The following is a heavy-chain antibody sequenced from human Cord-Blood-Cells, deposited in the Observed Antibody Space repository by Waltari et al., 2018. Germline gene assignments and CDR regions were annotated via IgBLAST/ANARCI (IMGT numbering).Heavy chain of an antibody. J-gene: IGHJ4*02. CDR3: ARRGQYYYDSSGYYYYFDY. CDR2: IYYSGST. CDR1: GGSISSSSYY. D-gene: IGHD3-22*01. Sequence: QLQLQESGPGLVKPSETLSLTCTVSGGSISSSSYYWGWIRQPPGKGLEWIGGIYYSGSTYYNPSLKSRVTISVDTSKNQFSLKLSSVTAADTAVYYCARRGQYYYDSSGYYYYFDYWGQGTLVTVSS. V-gene: IGHV4-39*01.